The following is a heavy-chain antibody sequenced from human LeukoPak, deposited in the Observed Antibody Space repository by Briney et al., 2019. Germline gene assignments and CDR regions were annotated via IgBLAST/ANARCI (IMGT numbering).Heavy chain of an antibody. J-gene: IGHJ4*02. CDR3: ARDLRGYSSSWYVDY. Sequence: GGSLRLSCAASGFTVSSNYMSWVRQAPGKGLEWVSVIYSGGGTYYADSVKGRFTISRDNSKNTLYLQMNSLRAEDTAVYYCARDLRGYSSSWYVDYWGQGTLVTVSS. V-gene: IGHV3-66*01. CDR1: GFTVSSNY. CDR2: IYSGGGT. D-gene: IGHD6-13*01.